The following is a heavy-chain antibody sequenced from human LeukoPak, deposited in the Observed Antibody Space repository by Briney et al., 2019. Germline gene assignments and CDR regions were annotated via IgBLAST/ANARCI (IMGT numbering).Heavy chain of an antibody. J-gene: IGHJ3*02. CDR1: GYTFTSYD. CDR2: TNPNSGYT. Sequence: ASVKASCRASGYTFTSYDINWVRQATGQGLEWMGWTNPNSGYTGFAQKFQGRVTMTRNTAIDTAYMEMSGLTSEDTAVYYCARGNRLYTSSWSSLAFDIWGQGTMVAVSS. CDR3: ARGNRLYTSSWSSLAFDI. D-gene: IGHD6-13*01. V-gene: IGHV1-8*01.